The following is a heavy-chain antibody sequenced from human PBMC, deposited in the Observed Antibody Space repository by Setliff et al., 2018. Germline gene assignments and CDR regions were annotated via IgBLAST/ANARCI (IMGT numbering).Heavy chain of an antibody. CDR3: AREQWLDPPGYYYMDV. D-gene: IGHD6-19*01. V-gene: IGHV4-4*07. CDR2: IYIGGSA. J-gene: IGHJ6*03. Sequence: SETLSLTCTVSGGSISSYYWSWTRQPAGKGLEWIGHIYIGGSANYSPSLESRVTMSIDTSKNQFSLKLNSVTAADMAVYYCAREQWLDPPGYYYMDVWAKGTTVTVSS. CDR1: GGSISSYY.